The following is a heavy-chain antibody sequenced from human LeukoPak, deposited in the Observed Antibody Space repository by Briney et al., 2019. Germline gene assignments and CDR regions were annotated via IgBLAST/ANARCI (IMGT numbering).Heavy chain of an antibody. V-gene: IGHV4-59*01. D-gene: IGHD6-6*01. J-gene: IGHJ6*03. Sequence: SETLSLTCTVSGGSISSYYWSWIRQPPGKGLEWIGYSHYSGITNYNPSLKSRVTISVDTSKNQFSLKLSFVTAADTAVYYCARVKKYSSSSGTNYFHMDVWGKGTTVTVSS. CDR2: SHYSGIT. CDR1: GGSISSYY. CDR3: ARVKKYSSSSGTNYFHMDV.